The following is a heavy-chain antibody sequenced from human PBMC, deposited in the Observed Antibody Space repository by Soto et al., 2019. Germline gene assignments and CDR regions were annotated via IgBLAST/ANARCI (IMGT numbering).Heavy chain of an antibody. V-gene: IGHV1-18*01. D-gene: IGHD3-3*01. Sequence: ASVKVSCKASGYTFTSYGISWVRQAPGQGLEWMGWISAYNGNTNYAQKHKGRVTMTTDTSTSTANMELRSLRSDDTAVNYCARDRTIITIFGVVIKSPMDVWGQGTTVTVSS. J-gene: IGHJ6*02. CDR3: ARDRTIITIFGVVIKSPMDV. CDR1: GYTFTSYG. CDR2: ISAYNGNT.